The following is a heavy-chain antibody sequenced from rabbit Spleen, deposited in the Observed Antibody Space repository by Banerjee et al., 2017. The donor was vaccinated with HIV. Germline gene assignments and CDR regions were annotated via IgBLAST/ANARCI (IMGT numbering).Heavy chain of an antibody. Sequence: QERLVESGGGLVKPEGSLKLSCTASGFSFSYKAVMCWVRQAPGKGLEWIACINAVTGKAVYANWAKGRFTFSKTSSTTVTLQMTRLTAADTATYFCGRGSATMTMVITGYYLSLWGPGTLVTVS. J-gene: IGHJ4*01. D-gene: IGHD2-1*01. CDR3: GRGSATMTMVITGYYLSL. V-gene: IGHV1S45*01. CDR2: INAVTGKA. CDR1: GFSFSYKAV.